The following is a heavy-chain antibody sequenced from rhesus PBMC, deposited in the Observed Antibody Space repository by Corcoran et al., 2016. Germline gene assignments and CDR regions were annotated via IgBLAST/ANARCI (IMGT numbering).Heavy chain of an antibody. CDR2: ISESGGAI. J-gene: IGHJ6*01. D-gene: IGHD6-25*01. Sequence: DVQLVESGGGLVEPGGSLRLSCVASGFTFSSYEMHWVRQAPGKGLEWVSVISESGGAIYNADSGKGRFTISRDNAKNSLFLQMNSLRAEDTAVYYCTRSAAASFYGLDSWGQGVVVTVSS. CDR3: TRSAAASFYGLDS. V-gene: IGHV3-100*02. CDR1: GFTFSSYE.